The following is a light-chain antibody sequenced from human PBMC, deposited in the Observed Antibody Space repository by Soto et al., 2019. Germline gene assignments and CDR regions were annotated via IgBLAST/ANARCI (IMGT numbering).Light chain of an antibody. CDR2: SNN. CDR1: SSNIGSNT. CDR3: AAWDDSLNVV. J-gene: IGLJ2*01. V-gene: IGLV1-44*01. Sequence: QAVVTQPPSASGTRGQRVTISCSGSSSNIGSNTVNWYQQLPGTAPKLLIYSNNQRPSGVPDRFSGSKSGTSASLAISGLQSEDEADYYCAAWDDSLNVVFGGGTKLTVL.